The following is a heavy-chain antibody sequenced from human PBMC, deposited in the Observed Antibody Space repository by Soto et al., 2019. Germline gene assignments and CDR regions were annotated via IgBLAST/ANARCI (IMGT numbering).Heavy chain of an antibody. V-gene: IGHV6-1*01. Sequence: SQTLSRTCGISGESVSSNSAAWNWIRLSPSRGLEWLARTYYRSRWYNDYAVSVRSRITVNPDTSKNQFSLQLTSVTPEDTAVYYCAGTTSHQWYYMDVWGKGTTVTVSS. CDR2: TYYRSRWYN. D-gene: IGHD1-7*01. CDR3: AGTTSHQWYYMDV. CDR1: GESVSSNSAA. J-gene: IGHJ6*03.